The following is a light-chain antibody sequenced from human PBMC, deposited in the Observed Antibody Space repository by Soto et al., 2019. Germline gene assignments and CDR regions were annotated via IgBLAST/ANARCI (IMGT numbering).Light chain of an antibody. CDR3: QKYGSSRT. CDR2: GAS. J-gene: IGKJ1*01. CDR1: QSVSSSY. Sequence: ELVLTQYPGTLSLSPGERATLSCMASQSVSSSYLAWYQQKPGQAPRLLIYGASSRATGIPDRLSGSGSGTDFNLTISRLEPEDFEVYYCQKYGSSRTVGQGTKVEIK. V-gene: IGKV3-20*01.